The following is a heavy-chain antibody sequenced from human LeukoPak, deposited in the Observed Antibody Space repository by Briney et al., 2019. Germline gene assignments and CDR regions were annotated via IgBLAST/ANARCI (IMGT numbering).Heavy chain of an antibody. CDR3: ARGRSIAARDFYYYMDV. J-gene: IGHJ6*03. Sequence: PSETLSLTCTVSGGSISSYYWSWIRQPPGKGLEWIGCIHYSGSTNYNPSLKSRVTISVDTSKNQFSLKLSSVTAADTAVYYCARGRSIAARDFYYYMDVWGKGTTVTVSS. D-gene: IGHD6-6*01. CDR2: IHYSGST. V-gene: IGHV4-59*01. CDR1: GGSISSYY.